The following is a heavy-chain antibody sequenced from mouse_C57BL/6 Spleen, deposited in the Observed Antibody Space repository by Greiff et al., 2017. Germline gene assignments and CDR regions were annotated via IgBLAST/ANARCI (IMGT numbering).Heavy chain of an antibody. CDR3: TRSYYYGSSYNAMDY. D-gene: IGHD1-1*01. Sequence: VKLQESGAELVRPGASVTLSCKASGYTFTDYEMHWVKQTPVHGLEWIGAIDPETGGTAYNQKFKGKAILTADKSSSTAYMELRSLTSEDSAVYYCTRSYYYGSSYNAMDYWGQGTSVTVSS. CDR1: GYTFTDYE. J-gene: IGHJ4*01. CDR2: IDPETGGT. V-gene: IGHV1-15*01.